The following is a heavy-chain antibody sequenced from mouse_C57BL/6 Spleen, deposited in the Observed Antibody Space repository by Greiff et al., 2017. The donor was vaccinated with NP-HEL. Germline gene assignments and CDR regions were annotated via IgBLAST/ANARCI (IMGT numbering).Heavy chain of an antibody. CDR3: TKQPFTTVVDPISYWYFDV. D-gene: IGHD1-1*01. Sequence: VQLKESGAELVRPGASVKLSCTASGFNIKDDYMHWVKQRPEQGLEWIGWIDPENGDTEYASKFQGKATITADTSSNTAYLQLSSLTSEDTAVYYCTKQPFTTVVDPISYWYFDVWGTGTTVTVSS. V-gene: IGHV14-4*01. J-gene: IGHJ1*03. CDR2: IDPENGDT. CDR1: GFNIKDDY.